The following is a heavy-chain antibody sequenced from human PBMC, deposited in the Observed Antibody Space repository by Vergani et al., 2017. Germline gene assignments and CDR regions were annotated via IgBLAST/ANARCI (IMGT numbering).Heavy chain of an antibody. CDR3: AKDEVGIAVAGTGGNYYYGMDV. CDR2: ISYDGSNK. D-gene: IGHD6-19*01. CDR1: GFTFSSYG. J-gene: IGHJ6*02. V-gene: IGHV3-30*18. Sequence: QVQLVESGGGVVQPGRSLRLSCAASGFTFSSYGMHWVRQAPGKGLEWVAVISYDGSNKYYADSVKGRSTISRDNSKNTLYLQMNSLRAEDTAVYYCAKDEVGIAVAGTGGNYYYGMDVWGQGTTVTVSS.